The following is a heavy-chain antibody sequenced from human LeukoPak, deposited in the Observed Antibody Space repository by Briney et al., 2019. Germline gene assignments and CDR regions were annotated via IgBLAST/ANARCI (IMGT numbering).Heavy chain of an antibody. CDR1: GFTFSNYA. Sequence: AGGSLRLSCAASGFTFSNYAMSWVRQAPGKGLEWVSAISGSDGNTYYADSVKGRFTISRDNAKNSLYLQMNSLRAEDTALYYCAKAPDLVLGGHFDYWGQGTLVTVSS. V-gene: IGHV3-23*01. CDR2: ISGSDGNT. J-gene: IGHJ4*02. D-gene: IGHD1-14*01. CDR3: AKAPDLVLGGHFDY.